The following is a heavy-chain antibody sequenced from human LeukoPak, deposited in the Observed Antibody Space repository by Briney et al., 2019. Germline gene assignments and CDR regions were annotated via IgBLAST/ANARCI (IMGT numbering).Heavy chain of an antibody. CDR1: GGSISSSSYY. CDR2: IYHSGST. V-gene: IGHV4-39*07. Sequence: PSETLSLTCTVSGGSISSSSYYWGWIRQPPGKGLEWIGSIYHSGSTYYNPSLKSRVTISVDTSKNQFSLKLSSVTAADTAVYYYARELGRRIADSFDYWGQGTLVTVSS. CDR3: ARELGRRIADSFDY. D-gene: IGHD6-6*01. J-gene: IGHJ4*02.